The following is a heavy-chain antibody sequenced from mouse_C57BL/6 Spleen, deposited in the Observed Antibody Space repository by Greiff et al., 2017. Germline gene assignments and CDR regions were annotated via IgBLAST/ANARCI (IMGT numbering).Heavy chain of an antibody. CDR3: ARSYYYGSSYFDY. J-gene: IGHJ2*01. CDR2: IYPGDGDT. D-gene: IGHD1-1*01. V-gene: IGHV1-82*01. Sequence: QVQLQQSGPELVKPGASVKISCKASGYAFSSSWMNWVKQRPGKGLEWIGRIYPGDGDTNYNGKFKGKATLTADKSSSTAYMQLSSLTSEDSAVYFCARSYYYGSSYFDYWGQDTTLTVSS. CDR1: GYAFSSSW.